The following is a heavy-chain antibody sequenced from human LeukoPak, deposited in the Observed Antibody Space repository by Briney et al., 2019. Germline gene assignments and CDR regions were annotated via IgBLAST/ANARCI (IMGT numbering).Heavy chain of an antibody. CDR2: IIPILGTA. J-gene: IGHJ4*02. V-gene: IGHV1-69*05. Sequence: SVKVSCKASGGTFSSYAISWVRQAPGQGLEWMGGIIPILGTANYAQKFQGRVTITTDESTSTAYMELSSLRSEDTAVYYCARSQVGDDSSGYFRYWGQGTLVTVSS. CDR3: ARSQVGDDSSGYFRY. CDR1: GGTFSSYA. D-gene: IGHD3-22*01.